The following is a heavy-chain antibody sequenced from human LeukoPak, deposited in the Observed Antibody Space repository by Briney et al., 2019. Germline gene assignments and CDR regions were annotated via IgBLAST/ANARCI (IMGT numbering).Heavy chain of an antibody. CDR2: ISYDGNHE. V-gene: IGHV3-30-3*01. D-gene: IGHD3-10*01. Sequence: PGGSLRLSCAASGFTFSTCPMHWVRQAPGKGLEWVAVISYDGNHEYNADSVKGRSTISRDNSKNTLYLQMNSLRPEDTAVYYCARVAVAYGSGSYYGTFDDWGQGTLVTVSS. J-gene: IGHJ4*02. CDR1: GFTFSTCP. CDR3: ARVAVAYGSGSYYGTFDD.